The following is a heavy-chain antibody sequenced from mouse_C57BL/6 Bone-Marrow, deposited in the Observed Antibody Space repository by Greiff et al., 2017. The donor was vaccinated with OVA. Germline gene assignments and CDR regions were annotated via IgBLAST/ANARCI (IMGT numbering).Heavy chain of an antibody. CDR1: GYSFTDYN. CDR3: AREKGYGGSYCRDYAMDY. Sequence: EVQLQESGPELVKPGASVKISCKASGYSFTDYNMNWVKQSNGKSLEWIGVINPNYGTTSYNQKFKGKATLTVDQSSSTAYMQLNSLTSEDSAVYDCAREKGYGGSYCRDYAMDYWGQGTSVTVSS. V-gene: IGHV1-39*01. J-gene: IGHJ4*01. CDR2: INPNYGTT. D-gene: IGHD1-1*01.